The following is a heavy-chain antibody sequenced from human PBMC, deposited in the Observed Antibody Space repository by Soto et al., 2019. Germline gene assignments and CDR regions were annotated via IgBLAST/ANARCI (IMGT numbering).Heavy chain of an antibody. D-gene: IGHD2-15*01. CDR1: GSTFSSYA. CDR3: ARFNIVLDRTFDY. J-gene: IGHJ4*02. Sequence: GGSLRLACAVSGSTFSSYAMSWVRQAPGKGLEWVSYISSGGSAIYYADSVKGRFTISRDNAKNSLYLQMNSLRAEDTAVYYCARFNIVLDRTFDYWGQGTMVTVSS. CDR2: ISSGGSAI. V-gene: IGHV3-48*03.